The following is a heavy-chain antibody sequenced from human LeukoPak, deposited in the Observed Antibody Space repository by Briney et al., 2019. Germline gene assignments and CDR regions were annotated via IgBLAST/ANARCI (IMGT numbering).Heavy chain of an antibody. J-gene: IGHJ4*02. D-gene: IGHD5-18*01. CDR1: GFTFSGSA. V-gene: IGHV3-30*04. CDR3: ARGTGYTYAFTGRERTKLRLDY. Sequence: PGGSLRLSCAASGFTFSGSAIHWVRQAPAKGLQWVAVISYDGSNKYYADSVKGRFTISRDNSKNTLYLQMNSLRAEDTAVYYCARGTGYTYAFTGRERTKLRLDYWGQGTLVTVSS. CDR2: ISYDGSNK.